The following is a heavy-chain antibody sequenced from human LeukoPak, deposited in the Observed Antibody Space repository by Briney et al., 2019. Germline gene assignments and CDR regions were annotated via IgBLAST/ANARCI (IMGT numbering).Heavy chain of an antibody. Sequence: GGSLRLSCAASGFTFNYYALSWVRQAPGKGLQWVSAISGSGSSTYHADSVQGRFTTSRDNSKNTLYLHMVSLRAEDTAIYYCAKAGKGYYYYYMDVWGKGTTVTVSS. CDR3: AKAGKGYYYYYMDV. CDR1: GFTFNYYA. V-gene: IGHV3-23*01. D-gene: IGHD3-10*01. CDR2: ISGSGSST. J-gene: IGHJ6*03.